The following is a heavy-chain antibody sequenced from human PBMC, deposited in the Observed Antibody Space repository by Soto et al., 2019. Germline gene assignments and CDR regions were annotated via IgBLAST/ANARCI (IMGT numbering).Heavy chain of an antibody. Sequence: VQLVESGGGLVQPGGSLRLSCAASGFTFSDHYMDWVRQAPGKGLEWVGRTRNKANSYTTEYAASVKGRFTISRDDSKNSLYLQMNSLKTEDTAVYYCASHSRDGYNPIRDAFDIWGQGTMVTVSS. V-gene: IGHV3-72*01. J-gene: IGHJ3*02. CDR1: GFTFSDHY. CDR3: ASHSRDGYNPIRDAFDI. D-gene: IGHD5-12*01. CDR2: TRNKANSYTT.